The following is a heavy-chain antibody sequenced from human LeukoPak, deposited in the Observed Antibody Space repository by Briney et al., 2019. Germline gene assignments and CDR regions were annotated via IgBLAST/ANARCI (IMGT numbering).Heavy chain of an antibody. CDR2: INHSGST. V-gene: IGHV4-34*01. CDR3: ARWGRTSSSWWGYNWFDP. Sequence: PSETLSLTCAVYGGSFSGYYWSWIRQPPGKGLEWIGEINHSGSTNYNPSLKSRVTISVDTSKNQFSLKLSSVTAADTAVYYCARWGRTSSSWWGYNWFDPWGQGTLVTVSS. J-gene: IGHJ5*02. D-gene: IGHD6-13*01. CDR1: GGSFSGYY.